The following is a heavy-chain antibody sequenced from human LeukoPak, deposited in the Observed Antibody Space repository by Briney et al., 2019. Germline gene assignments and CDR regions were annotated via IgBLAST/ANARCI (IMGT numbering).Heavy chain of an antibody. J-gene: IGHJ4*02. D-gene: IGHD6-13*01. CDR1: GGSFSGYY. V-gene: IGHV4-34*01. CDR2: INHSGST. CDR3: ARRDAADGTGP. Sequence: TETLSLTCAVYGGSFSGYYWSWIRQPPGKGLEWIGEINHSGSTNYNPSLKSRVTISVDTSKNQFSLKLSSVTAADTAVYYCARRDAADGTGPWGQGTLVTVSS.